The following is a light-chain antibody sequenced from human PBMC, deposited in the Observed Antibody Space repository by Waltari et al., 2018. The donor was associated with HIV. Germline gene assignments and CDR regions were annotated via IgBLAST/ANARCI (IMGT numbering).Light chain of an antibody. V-gene: IGKV3-11*01. J-gene: IGKJ2*01. CDR1: RSVGSY. CDR2: DAS. CDR3: QQRTNWPPHN. Sequence: EIVLTQSPATLSLSPGERATLSCRSSRSVGSYLAWYQQRPGQAPRLLIYDASNRATSIPARFSGSGSGTEFTLTISSLEPEDFAVYDCQQRTNWPPHNFGQGTKPEIK.